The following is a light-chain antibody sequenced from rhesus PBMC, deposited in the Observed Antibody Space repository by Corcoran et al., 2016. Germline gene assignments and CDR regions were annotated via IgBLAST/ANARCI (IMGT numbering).Light chain of an antibody. J-gene: IGKJ3*01. CDR2: AAS. V-gene: IGKV1-74*01. Sequence: DIQMTQSPSSLSASVGDRVTITCRASENVNNYLHWYQQNPGKTPKLLIYAASTLKTGVPSRFSGSGSGTDYTFPISSLQPEDVATYYCQHSYGTPFTFGPGTKLDIK. CDR3: QHSYGTPFT. CDR1: ENVNNY.